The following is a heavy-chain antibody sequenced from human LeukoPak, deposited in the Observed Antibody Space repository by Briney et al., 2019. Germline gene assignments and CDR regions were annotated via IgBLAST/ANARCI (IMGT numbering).Heavy chain of an antibody. CDR3: AKGFITISLTDY. CDR1: GFTFSDYA. J-gene: IGHJ4*02. V-gene: IGHV3-23*01. CDR2: ISGSGGTT. D-gene: IGHD3-3*01. Sequence: NPGGSLRLSCAASGFTFSDYAVHWVRQAPGKGLEWVSVISGSGGTTYYADSVKGRFTISRDNSKKTLYLQMNSLRAEDTAVYYCAKGFITISLTDYWGQGTLVTVSS.